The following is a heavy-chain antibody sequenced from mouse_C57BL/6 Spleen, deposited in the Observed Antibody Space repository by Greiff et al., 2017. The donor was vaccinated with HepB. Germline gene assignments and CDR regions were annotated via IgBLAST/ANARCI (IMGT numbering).Heavy chain of an antibody. CDR1: GYSITSGYY. D-gene: IGHD2-4*01. CDR3: ARFYYDYDGYFDY. CDR2: ISYDGSN. Sequence: DVKLQESGPGLVKPSQSLSLTCSVTGYSITSGYYWNWIRQFPGNKLEWMGYISYDGSNNYNPSLKNRISITRDTSKNQFFLKLNSVTTEDTATYYCARFYYDYDGYFDYWGQGTTLTVSS. V-gene: IGHV3-6*01. J-gene: IGHJ2*01.